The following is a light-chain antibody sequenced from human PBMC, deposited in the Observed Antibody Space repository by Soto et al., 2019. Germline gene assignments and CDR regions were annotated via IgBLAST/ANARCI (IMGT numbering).Light chain of an antibody. CDR3: QQYNNWPRT. CDR2: DAS. Sequence: EIVMTQSPATLSVSPGERATLSCRASQSVNVNLAWYQHKPGQAPRLLIHDASTRATGIPARFSGSGSGTDFTLTISTLQSEDFAVYYCQQYNNWPRTFGQGSKLEIK. CDR1: QSVNVN. V-gene: IGKV3-15*01. J-gene: IGKJ2*01.